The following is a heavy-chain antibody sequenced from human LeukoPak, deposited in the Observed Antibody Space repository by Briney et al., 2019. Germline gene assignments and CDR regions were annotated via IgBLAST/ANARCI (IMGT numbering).Heavy chain of an antibody. CDR1: GFTFSNAW. D-gene: IGHD5-18*01. Sequence: GGSLRLSCAASGFTFSNAWMSWVRQAPGKGLEWVGRIKSKTDGGTTDYAAPVKGRFTISRDDSKNTRYLQMNSLKTEDTAVYYCTTDGRIQLWHYYYYYGMDVWGQGTTVTVSS. J-gene: IGHJ6*02. CDR2: IKSKTDGGTT. V-gene: IGHV3-15*01. CDR3: TTDGRIQLWHYYYYYGMDV.